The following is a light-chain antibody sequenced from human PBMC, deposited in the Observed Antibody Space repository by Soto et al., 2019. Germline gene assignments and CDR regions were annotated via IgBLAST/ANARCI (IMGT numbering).Light chain of an antibody. CDR1: QSVLYSSNNKNY. J-gene: IGKJ2*01. Sequence: DIVMAQSPDSLTVSLGERATINCKSSQSVLYSSNNKNYLAWYQQKPGQPPRLLIYWASTRESGVPDRFSGSGSGTDFTLTISSLQAEDMAVYCCQQYYTGPYTFGQGTKLEMK. CDR2: WAS. CDR3: QQYYTGPYT. V-gene: IGKV4-1*01.